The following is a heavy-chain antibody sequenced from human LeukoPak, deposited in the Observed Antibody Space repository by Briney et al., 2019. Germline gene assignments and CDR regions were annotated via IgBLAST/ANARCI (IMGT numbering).Heavy chain of an antibody. J-gene: IGHJ4*02. Sequence: GASVKVSCKASGYTFTSYGISWVRQAPGQGLEWMGWISAYNGNTNYAQKLQGRVTMTTDTSTSTAYMELSSLRSEDTAVYYCATVRLLNYYDSTTYYYGDFWGQGTLVTVSS. CDR3: ATVRLLNYYDSTTYYYGDF. D-gene: IGHD3-22*01. CDR2: ISAYNGNT. V-gene: IGHV1-18*01. CDR1: GYTFTSYG.